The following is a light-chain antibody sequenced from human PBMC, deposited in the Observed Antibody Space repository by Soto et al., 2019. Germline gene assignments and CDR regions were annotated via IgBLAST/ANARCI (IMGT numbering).Light chain of an antibody. CDR3: QQYNSPIT. Sequence: DIQVTQSPPTLSASVGDRVTITCRASQAISTWMAWYQQKPGKAPKLLVYDASTLQSGVASRFSGIGSGTEFTLTISSLQPDDFATYYCQQYNSPITFGQGHDWRL. J-gene: IGKJ5*01. CDR1: QAISTW. V-gene: IGKV1-5*01. CDR2: DAS.